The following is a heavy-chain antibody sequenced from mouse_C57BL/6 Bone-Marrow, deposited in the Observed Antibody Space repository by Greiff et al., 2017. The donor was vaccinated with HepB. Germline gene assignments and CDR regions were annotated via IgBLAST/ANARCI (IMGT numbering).Heavy chain of an antibody. Sequence: EVQLQESGGGLVQPKGSLKLSCAASGFSFNTYAMNWVRQAPGKGLEWVARIRSKSNNYATYYADSVKDRFTISRDDSESMLYLQMNNLKTEDTAMYYCVSEGTYGSSYGFAYWGQGTLVTVSA. D-gene: IGHD1-1*01. J-gene: IGHJ3*01. CDR2: IRSKSNNYAT. V-gene: IGHV10-1*01. CDR1: GFSFNTYA. CDR3: VSEGTYGSSYGFAY.